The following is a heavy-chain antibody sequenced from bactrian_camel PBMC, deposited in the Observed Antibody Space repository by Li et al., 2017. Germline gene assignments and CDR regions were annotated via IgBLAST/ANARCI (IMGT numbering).Heavy chain of an antibody. CDR1: GYIDSNYC. J-gene: IGHJ4*01. Sequence: VESGGGSVLPGGSLTLSCAAPGYIDSNYCMGWFRQAPGKQREGVAGIDRDGITTYAEAVKGRFTISQDNAKNTLYLQMNNLKPEDTAMYYCMADPSVFPVCRLGVMRMDYRGQGTQVTVS. CDR2: IDRDGIT. V-gene: IGHV3S53*01. CDR3: MADPSVFPVCRLGVMRMDY.